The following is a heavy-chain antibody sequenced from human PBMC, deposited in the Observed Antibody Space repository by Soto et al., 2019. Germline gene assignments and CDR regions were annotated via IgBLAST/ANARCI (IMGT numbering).Heavy chain of an antibody. J-gene: IGHJ6*03. CDR2: ISASNGDT. V-gene: IGHV1-18*01. Sequence: QVQLVQSGPEVKKPGASVKVSCKASGYTFTSHGVSWVRQAPGQGLEWMGWISASNGDTNYAQKLKGRVTVTTDTSTSTAYMELRSLRPEDTAVYYCSRMLRGSSFDFYHYIDVGGKGTTVTVSS. CDR1: GYTFTSHG. D-gene: IGHD3-10*01. CDR3: SRMLRGSSFDFYHYIDV.